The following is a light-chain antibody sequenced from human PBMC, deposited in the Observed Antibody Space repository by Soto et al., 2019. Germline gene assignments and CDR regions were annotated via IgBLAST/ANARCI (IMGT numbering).Light chain of an antibody. CDR2: GAS. V-gene: IGKV3-20*01. Sequence: EIVLTQSPGTLSLSPGERATLSCRASQSVSGYLVWYQQKPGQAPRILIYGASRRATGIPDRFSGSGSGTDFTLTISRLEPEDFAVYYCQQYVSSPWAFGQGTKVDIK. CDR3: QQYVSSPWA. CDR1: QSVSGY. J-gene: IGKJ1*01.